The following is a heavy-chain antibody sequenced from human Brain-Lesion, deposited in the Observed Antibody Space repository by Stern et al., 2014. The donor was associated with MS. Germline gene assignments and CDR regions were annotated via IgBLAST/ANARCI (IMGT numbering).Heavy chain of an antibody. Sequence: QVQLQESGPGLVKPSQTLSLTCIVSGGSISSGSFYWNWIRQPAGKGLEWIGRIYSSGSTNYNPYLKSRVTLSGDTSKTQFSLKIISMAAADTAVYYCARETGGYTYGDTDFFDYWGQGALVTVSS. D-gene: IGHD5-18*01. CDR2: IYSSGST. V-gene: IGHV4-61*02. J-gene: IGHJ4*02. CDR1: GGSISSGSFY. CDR3: ARETGGYTYGDTDFFDY.